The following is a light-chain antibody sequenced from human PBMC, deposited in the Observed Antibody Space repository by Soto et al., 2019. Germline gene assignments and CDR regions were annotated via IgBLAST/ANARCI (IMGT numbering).Light chain of an antibody. V-gene: IGKV1-39*01. CDR1: QSISGS. CDR2: GAS. J-gene: IGKJ5*01. Sequence: DIRSTQSPASRLSSLVGRVTITCRASQSISGSLNWYQQKPGKAPKLLIYGASTLQSGVPSRFSGSGSGTDYTLTTSSLQTEDFATYYCQQRYRTPTFGQGTRLEI. CDR3: QQRYRTPT.